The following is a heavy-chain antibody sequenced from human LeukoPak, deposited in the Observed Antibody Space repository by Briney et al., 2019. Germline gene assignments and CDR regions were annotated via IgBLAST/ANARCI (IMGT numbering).Heavy chain of an antibody. J-gene: IGHJ3*02. D-gene: IGHD4-23*01. CDR2: IYTSGST. V-gene: IGHV4-61*02. CDR3: ARHLKLGGNDLWGGDAFDI. CDR1: GGSISSGSYY. Sequence: SQTLSLTCTVSGGSISSGSYYWSWIRQPAGKGLEWIGRIYTSGSTNYNPSLKSRVTISVDTSKNQFSLKLSSVTAADTAVYYCARHLKLGGNDLWGGDAFDIWGQGTMVTVSS.